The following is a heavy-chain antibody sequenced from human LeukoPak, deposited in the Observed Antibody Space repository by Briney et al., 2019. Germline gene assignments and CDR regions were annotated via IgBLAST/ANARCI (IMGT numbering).Heavy chain of an antibody. CDR1: GGSIGTYY. V-gene: IGHV4-59*01. CDR3: ASAPSGTWFNP. J-gene: IGHJ5*02. CDR2: IYYSGRT. Sequence: ETLSLTCTVSGGSIGTYYWTWVRQPPGKGLEWIGYIYYSGRTSYNPSLKSRVTISVDTSKNQFSLKLSSVTAADTAVYYCASAPSGTWFNPWGHGTLVTVSS.